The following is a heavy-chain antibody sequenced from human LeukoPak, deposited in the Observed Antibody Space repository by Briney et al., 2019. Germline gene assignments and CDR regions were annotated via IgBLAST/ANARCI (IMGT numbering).Heavy chain of an antibody. J-gene: IGHJ4*02. Sequence: GGSLRLSCAASGFTFSNYGMHWVRQAPGKGLEWVAVISYDGSNKYYADSVKGRFTISRDNSKNTLYLQMNSLRAEDTAVYYCAKNGYSSGWSAGLWGQGTLVTVSS. D-gene: IGHD6-19*01. V-gene: IGHV3-30*18. CDR2: ISYDGSNK. CDR1: GFTFSNYG. CDR3: AKNGYSSGWSAGL.